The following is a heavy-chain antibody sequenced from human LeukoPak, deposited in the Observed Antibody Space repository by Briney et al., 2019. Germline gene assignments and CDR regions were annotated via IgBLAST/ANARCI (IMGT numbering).Heavy chain of an antibody. CDR1: GFTFSSYG. CDR3: VKPQPGGGFDY. CDR2: ISYDGRNK. J-gene: IGHJ4*02. D-gene: IGHD1-14*01. V-gene: IGHV3-30*18. Sequence: GGSLRLSCAASGFTFSSYGMHWVRQAPGKGLEWVAAISYDGRNKEYVDSVKGRFTISRDNSKNTLYLQMSSLRAEDTAVYYCVKPQPGGGFDYWGQGTLVTVSS.